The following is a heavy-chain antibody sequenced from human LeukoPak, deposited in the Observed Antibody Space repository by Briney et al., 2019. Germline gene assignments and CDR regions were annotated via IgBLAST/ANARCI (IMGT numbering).Heavy chain of an antibody. J-gene: IGHJ6*02. CDR3: ANAVCTTSSCSGFYGMDV. CDR1: AFTFSTYA. D-gene: IGHD2-2*01. V-gene: IGHV3-23*01. Sequence: EPGGSLRLSCAASAFTFSTYAMNWVRPAPGKGLEWVSSISSGGGTTYYADSVKGRFTISRDNSKNTLYLQMNSLRPEDTAMYYCANAVCTTSSCSGFYGMDVWGQGTTVAVSS. CDR2: ISSGGGTT.